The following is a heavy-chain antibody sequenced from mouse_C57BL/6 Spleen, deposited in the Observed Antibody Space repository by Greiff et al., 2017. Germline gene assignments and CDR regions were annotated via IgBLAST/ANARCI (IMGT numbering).Heavy chain of an antibody. V-gene: IGHV5-2*01. CDR2: INSDGGST. J-gene: IGHJ1*03. D-gene: IGHD1-1*01. CDR3: ARAAYGSSWDWYFDV. Sequence: EVKLVESGAGLVQPGASLKLSCESNEYEFPSHYMSWVRKTPEKRLELVAAINSDGGSTYYPDTMERRFIISRDNTKTTLYLQMSSLRSEDTALYYCARAAYGSSWDWYFDVWGTGTTVTVSS. CDR1: EYEFPSHY.